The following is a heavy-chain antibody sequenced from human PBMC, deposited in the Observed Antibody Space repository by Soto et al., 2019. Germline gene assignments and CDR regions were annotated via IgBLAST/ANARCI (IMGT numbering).Heavy chain of an antibody. V-gene: IGHV5-51*01. D-gene: IGHD6-13*01. Sequence: GESLKISCKGSGYSFTSYWIGWVRQMPGKGLEWMGIIYPGDSDTRYSPSFQGQVTISADKSISTAYLQWSSLKASDTAMYYCARQKGIAAASPVWFDPWGQGTLVTVSS. CDR3: ARQKGIAAASPVWFDP. CDR1: GYSFTSYW. CDR2: IYPGDSDT. J-gene: IGHJ5*02.